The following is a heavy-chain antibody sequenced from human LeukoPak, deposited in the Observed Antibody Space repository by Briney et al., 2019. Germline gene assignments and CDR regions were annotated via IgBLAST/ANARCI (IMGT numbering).Heavy chain of an antibody. J-gene: IGHJ5*02. CDR3: ARDLHDYGDYVSWFDP. D-gene: IGHD4-17*01. Sequence: GASVKVSCKASGYTFTGYYMHWVRQAPGQGPEWMGWINPNSGGTNYAQKFQGRVTMTRDTSISTAYMELSRLRSDDTAVYYCARDLHDYGDYVSWFDPWGQGTLVTVSS. CDR1: GYTFTGYY. V-gene: IGHV1-2*02. CDR2: INPNSGGT.